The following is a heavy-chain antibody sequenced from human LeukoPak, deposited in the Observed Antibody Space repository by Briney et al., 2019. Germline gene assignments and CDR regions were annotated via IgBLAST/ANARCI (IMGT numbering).Heavy chain of an antibody. V-gene: IGHV3-11*06. Sequence: PGGSLRLSCAASGLTFSDYYMSWIRQAPGKGLEWVSYISSSSSYTNYADSVKGRFTISRDNAKNSLYLQMNSLRAEDTAVYYCARWPTFGGVIEKYYFDYWGQGTLVTVSS. CDR1: GLTFSDYY. J-gene: IGHJ4*02. CDR2: ISSSSSYT. D-gene: IGHD3-16*02. CDR3: ARWPTFGGVIEKYYFDY.